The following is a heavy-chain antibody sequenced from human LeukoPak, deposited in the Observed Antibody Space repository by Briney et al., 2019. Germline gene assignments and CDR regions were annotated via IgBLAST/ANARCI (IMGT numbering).Heavy chain of an antibody. CDR2: IYYSGST. V-gene: IGHV4-39*01. CDR3: ARHSSNVGGGYKRTFDY. CDR1: GGSISSSSYY. Sequence: PSETLSLTCTVSGGSISSSSYYWGWIRQPPGKGLEWIGSIYYSGSTYYNPSLKSRVTISVDTSKNQFSLKLSSVTAADTAVYYCARHSSNVGGGYKRTFDYWGQGTLVTVSS. D-gene: IGHD6-19*01. J-gene: IGHJ4*02.